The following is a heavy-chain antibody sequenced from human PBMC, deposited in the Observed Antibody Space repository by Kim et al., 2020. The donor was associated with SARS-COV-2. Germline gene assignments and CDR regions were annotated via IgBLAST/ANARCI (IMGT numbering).Heavy chain of an antibody. CDR1: GGSFSVYY. Sequence: SETLSLTCAVYGGSFSVYYWSWIRQPPGKGLEWIGEINHSGSTNYNPSLKSRVTISVDTSKNQFSLKLSSVTAADTAVYYCARGRRIFLWFGELFYFDYWGQGTLVTVSS. CDR3: ARGRRIFLWFGELFYFDY. CDR2: INHSGST. D-gene: IGHD3-10*01. V-gene: IGHV4-34*01. J-gene: IGHJ4*02.